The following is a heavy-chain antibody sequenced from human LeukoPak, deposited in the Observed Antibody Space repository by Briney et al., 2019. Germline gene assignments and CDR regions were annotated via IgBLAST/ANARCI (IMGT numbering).Heavy chain of an antibody. Sequence: SQTLSLTCAISGDSVSSNSAAWNWIRQSPSRGLEWLGRTYYRSKWYNDYAVSVKSRITINPDTSKNQFSLQLNSVTPEDTAVYYCARDLDAIAAAGTYFDYWGQGTLDTVSS. CDR1: GDSVSSNSAA. CDR2: TYYRSKWYN. D-gene: IGHD6-13*01. J-gene: IGHJ4*02. CDR3: ARDLDAIAAAGTYFDY. V-gene: IGHV6-1*01.